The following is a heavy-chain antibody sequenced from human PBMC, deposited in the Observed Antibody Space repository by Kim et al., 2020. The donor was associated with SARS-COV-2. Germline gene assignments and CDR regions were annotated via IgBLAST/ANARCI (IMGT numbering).Heavy chain of an antibody. V-gene: IGHV1-69*13. CDR2: IIPIFGTA. CDR1: GGTFSSYA. CDR3: AGVGRPYCGGDCYSGRLDY. D-gene: IGHD2-21*02. Sequence: SVKVSCKASGGTFSSYAISWVRQAPGQGLEWMGGIIPIFGTANYAQKFQGRVTITADESTSTAYMELSSLRSEDTAVYYCAGVGRPYCGGDCYSGRLDYWGQATLVTVSS. J-gene: IGHJ4*02.